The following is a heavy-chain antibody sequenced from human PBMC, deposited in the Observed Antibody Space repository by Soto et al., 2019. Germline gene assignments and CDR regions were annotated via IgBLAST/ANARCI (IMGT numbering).Heavy chain of an antibody. CDR1: GGSISSGVYY. D-gene: IGHD3-22*01. V-gene: IGHV4-31*03. J-gene: IGHJ3*02. CDR3: ASTYDSSGYYYAFDI. Sequence: SETLSLTCTVSGGSISSGVYYWSWIRQHPGKGLEWIGYIYYSGSTYYNPSLKSRVTISVDTSKNQFSLKLSSVTAADTAVYYCASTYDSSGYYYAFDIWGQGTMVTVSS. CDR2: IYYSGST.